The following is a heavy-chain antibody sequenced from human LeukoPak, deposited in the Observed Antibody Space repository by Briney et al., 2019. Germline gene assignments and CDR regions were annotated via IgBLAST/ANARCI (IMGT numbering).Heavy chain of an antibody. V-gene: IGHV3-33*01. D-gene: IGHD1-26*01. CDR3: ARDSGTYSVDY. CDR1: GFTFSNYG. Sequence: GRSLRLSCAATGFTFSNYGMHWVRQAPGNGLEWVAVIWYDGSNKYYADSVKGRVTISRDNSKNTLFLQMNSLRAEDTAVYYCARDSGTYSVDYWGQGTLVTVSS. J-gene: IGHJ4*02. CDR2: IWYDGSNK.